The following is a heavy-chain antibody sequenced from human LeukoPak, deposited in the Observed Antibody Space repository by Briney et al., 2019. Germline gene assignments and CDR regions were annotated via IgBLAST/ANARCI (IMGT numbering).Heavy chain of an antibody. CDR3: ARGSPIAAAGSVDY. D-gene: IGHD6-13*01. CDR1: GYTFTSYD. V-gene: IGHV1-8*01. J-gene: IGHJ4*02. Sequence: ASVKVSCTASGYTFTSYDINWVRQATGQGLEWMGWMNPNSGNTGYAQKFQGRVTMTRNTSISTAYMELSSLRSEDTAVYYCARGSPIAAAGSVDYWGQGTLVTVSS. CDR2: MNPNSGNT.